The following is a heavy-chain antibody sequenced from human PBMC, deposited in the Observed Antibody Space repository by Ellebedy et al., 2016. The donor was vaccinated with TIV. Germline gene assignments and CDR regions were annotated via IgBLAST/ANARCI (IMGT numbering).Heavy chain of an antibody. V-gene: IGHV1-69*04. CDR1: GGTFSSYA. J-gene: IGHJ4*02. Sequence: AASVQVSCKASGGTFSSYAISWVRQAPGQGLEWMGRIIPILGIANYAQKFQGRVTITADKSTSTAYMELSSLRSEDTAVYYCARKGWFGELLDQYFDYWGQGTLVTVSS. CDR3: ARKGWFGELLDQYFDY. D-gene: IGHD3-10*01. CDR2: IIPILGIA.